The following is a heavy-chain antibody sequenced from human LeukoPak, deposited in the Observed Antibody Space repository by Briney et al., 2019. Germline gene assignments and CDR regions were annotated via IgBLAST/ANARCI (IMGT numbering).Heavy chain of an antibody. CDR3: AKVITMIVAPVDY. CDR1: GFTFSSYA. D-gene: IGHD3-22*01. V-gene: IGHV3-23*01. CDR2: ISGSGGST. J-gene: IGHJ4*02. Sequence: GESLKISCAASGFTFSSYAMSWVRQAPGKGLEWVSAISGSGGSTYYADSVKGRFTISRDNSKNTLYLQMNSLRAEDTAVYYCAKVITMIVAPVDYWGQGTLVTVSS.